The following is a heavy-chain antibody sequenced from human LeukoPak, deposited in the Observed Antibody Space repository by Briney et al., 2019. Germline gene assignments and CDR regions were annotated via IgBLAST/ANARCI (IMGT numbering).Heavy chain of an antibody. Sequence: GGSLRLSCAASGFTFSDYYMSWIRQAPEKGLEWLSYISHSGSTIYYADSVKGRFTISRDNAKNSLYLQMNSLRAEDTALYYCATYGSGSGTFFDSWGQGTLVTVSS. CDR3: ATYGSGSGTFFDS. D-gene: IGHD3-10*01. V-gene: IGHV3-11*04. CDR1: GFTFSDYY. CDR2: ISHSGSTI. J-gene: IGHJ4*01.